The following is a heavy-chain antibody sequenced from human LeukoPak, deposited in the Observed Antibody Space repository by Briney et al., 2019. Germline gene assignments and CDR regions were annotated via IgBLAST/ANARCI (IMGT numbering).Heavy chain of an antibody. CDR2: IHTDGSIT. CDR1: GFTFSSYW. V-gene: IGHV3-74*01. Sequence: GGSLRLSCAASGFTFSSYWMHWVRQAPGKGLVWVSRIHTDGSITNYADSVKGRFTISRDNAKNTLYLQMNSLRAEDTAVYYCARVYVGSSTTYPFDHWGQGTLVTVSS. J-gene: IGHJ4*02. D-gene: IGHD6-6*01. CDR3: ARVYVGSSTTYPFDH.